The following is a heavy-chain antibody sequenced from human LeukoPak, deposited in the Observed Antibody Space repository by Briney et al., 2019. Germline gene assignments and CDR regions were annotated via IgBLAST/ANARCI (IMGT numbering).Heavy chain of an antibody. CDR1: GYSLTNYW. CDR2: IYPGDSDT. Sequence: GSLKIPWKGSGYSLTNYWIGRVRQMPGKGLEGVGIIYPGDSDTRYNPSFQGQVSISADKPIRTAYLQWSSLKAPDTAMYYCARRYYGSGRSNWYDPWGQGTLVTVCS. D-gene: IGHD3-10*01. J-gene: IGHJ5*02. V-gene: IGHV5-51*04. CDR3: ARRYYGSGRSNWYDP.